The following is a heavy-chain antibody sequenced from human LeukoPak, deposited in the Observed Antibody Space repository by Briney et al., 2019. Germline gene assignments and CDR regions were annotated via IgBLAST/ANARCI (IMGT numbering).Heavy chain of an antibody. CDR2: IYYSGST. CDR1: GGSISSSSYY. CDR3: ASNGDYVVDY. J-gene: IGHJ4*02. V-gene: IGHV4-39*07. D-gene: IGHD4-17*01. Sequence: SETLSLTCTVSGGSISSSSYYWGWIRQPPGKGLEWIGSIYYSGSTYYNPSLKSRVTISVDTSKNQFSLMLSSVTAADTAVYYCASNGDYVVDYWGQGTLVTVSS.